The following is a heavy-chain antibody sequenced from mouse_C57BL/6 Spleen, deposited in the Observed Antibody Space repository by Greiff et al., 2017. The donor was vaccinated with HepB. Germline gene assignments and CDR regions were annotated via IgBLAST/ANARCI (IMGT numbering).Heavy chain of an antibody. CDR1: GFTFSSYG. Sequence: DVKLVESGGDLVKPGGSLKLSCAASGFTFSSYGMSWVRQTPDKRLEWVATISSGGSYTYYPDSVKGRFTISRDNAKNTLYLQMSSLKSEDTAMYYCARQSYDGYHWYFDVWGTGTTVTVSS. V-gene: IGHV5-6*02. J-gene: IGHJ1*03. CDR2: ISSGGSYT. CDR3: ARQSYDGYHWYFDV. D-gene: IGHD2-3*01.